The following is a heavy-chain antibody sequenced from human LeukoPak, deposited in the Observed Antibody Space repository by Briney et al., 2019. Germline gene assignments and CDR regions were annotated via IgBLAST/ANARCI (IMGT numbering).Heavy chain of an antibody. CDR1: GFTFSSYS. D-gene: IGHD3-22*01. CDR3: ARDLSPNYYDSSGYPYYFDY. CDR2: ISSSSSYI. V-gene: IGHV3-21*01. Sequence: GGSLRLSRAASGFTFSSYSMNWVRQAPGKGLEWVSSISSSSSYIYYADSVKGRFTISRDNAKNSLYLQMNSLRAEDTAVYYCARDLSPNYYDSSGYPYYFDYWGQGTLVTVSS. J-gene: IGHJ4*02.